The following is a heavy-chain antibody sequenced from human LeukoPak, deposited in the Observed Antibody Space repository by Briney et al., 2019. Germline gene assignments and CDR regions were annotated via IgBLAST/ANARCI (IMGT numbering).Heavy chain of an antibody. CDR3: ARGTSVTPDY. Sequence: PGGSLRLSCAASGFTVSNYYMSWVRQAPGKGLVWVSVIFSDGSSYYADSVKGRFTISRDRSKNTLYLQMNSLRAEDTAVYYCARGTSVTPDYWGQATLVTVSS. J-gene: IGHJ4*02. D-gene: IGHD4-17*01. CDR2: IFSDGSS. CDR1: GFTVSNYY. V-gene: IGHV3-53*01.